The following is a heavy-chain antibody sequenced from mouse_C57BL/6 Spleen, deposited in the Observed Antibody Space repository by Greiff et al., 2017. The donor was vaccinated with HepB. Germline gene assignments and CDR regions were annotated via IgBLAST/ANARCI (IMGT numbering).Heavy chain of an antibody. CDR2: ISYDGSN. J-gene: IGHJ2*01. Sequence: EVQLQESGPGLVKPSQSLSLTCSVTGYSITSGYYWNWIRQFPGNKLEWMGYISYDGSNNYKPSLKNRISITRDTSKNQFFLKLNSVTTEDTATYYCARETYFDYWGQGTTLTVSS. V-gene: IGHV3-6*01. CDR3: ARETYFDY. CDR1: GYSITSGYY.